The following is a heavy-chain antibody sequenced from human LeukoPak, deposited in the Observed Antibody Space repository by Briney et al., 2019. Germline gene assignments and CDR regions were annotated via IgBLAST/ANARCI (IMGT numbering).Heavy chain of an antibody. CDR2: ISYDGSNK. J-gene: IGHJ6*02. V-gene: IGHV3-30-3*01. Sequence: GGSLRLSCAASVFTFSSYAMHWVRKAPGKGLEGVAVISYDGSNKYYADSVKGRFTISRDNSKNTLYLQMNSLRAEDTAVYYCARDSATSYQLGYYYYGMDVWGQGTTVTVSS. D-gene: IGHD2-2*01. CDR1: VFTFSSYA. CDR3: ARDSATSYQLGYYYYGMDV.